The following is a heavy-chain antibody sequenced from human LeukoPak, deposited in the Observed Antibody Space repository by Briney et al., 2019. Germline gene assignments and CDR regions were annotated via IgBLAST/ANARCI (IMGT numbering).Heavy chain of an antibody. J-gene: IGHJ4*02. CDR3: VTTLDY. D-gene: IGHD3-16*01. CDR2: IKQDGSEK. V-gene: IGHV3-7*01. CDR1: GFTFSSYW. Sequence: GGSLRLTCASSGFTFSSYWMSWVRQAPGKGLEWVANIKQDGSEKYYVDSVKGRFTISRDNAKNSLYLQMNSLRDEDTAVYYCVTTLDYWGQGTLVTVSS.